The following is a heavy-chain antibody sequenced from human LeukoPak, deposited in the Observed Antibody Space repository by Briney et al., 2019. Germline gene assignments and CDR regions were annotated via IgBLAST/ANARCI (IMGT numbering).Heavy chain of an antibody. J-gene: IGHJ5*02. Sequence: GASVKVSCKASGYTFTSYGISWVRQAPGQGLEWMGGIIPIFGTANYAQKFQGRVTITADESTSTAYMELSSLRSEDTAVYYCARDSSLRPNWFDPWGQGTLVTVSS. CDR1: GYTFTSYG. V-gene: IGHV1-69*13. CDR3: ARDSSLRPNWFDP. CDR2: IIPIFGTA. D-gene: IGHD3-16*02.